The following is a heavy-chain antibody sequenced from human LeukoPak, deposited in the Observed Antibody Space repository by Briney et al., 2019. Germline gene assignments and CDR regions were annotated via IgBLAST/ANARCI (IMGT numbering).Heavy chain of an antibody. Sequence: GGSLRLSCAASGFTFNTYKMNWVRQAPGRGLEWVSTIHSGGSDIYYADSVKGRFTVSRDNAKNSLFLQMNSLRAGDTALYYCARGHYDILTGNYKWTPDYWGQGTLVTVSS. CDR1: GFTFNTYK. CDR3: ARGHYDILTGNYKWTPDY. D-gene: IGHD3-9*01. V-gene: IGHV3-21*06. J-gene: IGHJ4*02. CDR2: IHSGGSDI.